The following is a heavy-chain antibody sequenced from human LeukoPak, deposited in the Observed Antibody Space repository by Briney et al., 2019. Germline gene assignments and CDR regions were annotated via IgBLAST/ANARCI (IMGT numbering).Heavy chain of an antibody. CDR1: GFTFSSYG. Sequence: GGSLRLSCAASGFTFSSYGMHWVRQAPGKGLEWVAFIRYDGSNKYYADSVKGRFTISRDNTKNTLYLQMNSLRAEDTAVYYCATDRGIVVVPAAILEYWGQGTLVTVSS. CDR2: IRYDGSNK. CDR3: ATDRGIVVVPAAILEY. D-gene: IGHD2-2*01. V-gene: IGHV3-30*02. J-gene: IGHJ4*02.